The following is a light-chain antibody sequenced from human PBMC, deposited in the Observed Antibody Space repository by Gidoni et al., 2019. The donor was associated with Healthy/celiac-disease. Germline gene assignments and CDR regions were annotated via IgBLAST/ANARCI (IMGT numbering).Light chain of an antibody. CDR2: QDR. CDR1: KLADKY. CDR3: QAWDSSTVV. V-gene: IGLV3-1*01. Sequence: YWLTQATSGSVSPGQTASITCSGDKLADKYACWYQQKPGQSPVLVIYQDRKRPSGIPERFSGSNSGNTATLTISGTQAMDEADYYCQAWDSSTVVFGGGTKLTVL. J-gene: IGLJ2*01.